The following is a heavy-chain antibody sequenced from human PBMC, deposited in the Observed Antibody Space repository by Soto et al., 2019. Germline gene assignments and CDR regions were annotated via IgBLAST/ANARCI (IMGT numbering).Heavy chain of an antibody. CDR1: GYTFTGYY. J-gene: IGHJ4*02. Sequence: ASVKVSCKACGYTFTGYYMHWVRQAPGQGLEWMGWINPNSGGTNYAQKFQGRVTMTRDKSISTAYMELSRLTSDDTAVYYCATPSGGGSGKDYFECWGQGTLVTVS. CDR2: INPNSGGT. D-gene: IGHD1-26*01. CDR3: ATPSGGGSGKDYFEC. V-gene: IGHV1-2*02.